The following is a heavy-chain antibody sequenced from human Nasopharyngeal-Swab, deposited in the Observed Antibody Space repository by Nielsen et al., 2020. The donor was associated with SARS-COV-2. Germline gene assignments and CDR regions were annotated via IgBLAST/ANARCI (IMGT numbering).Heavy chain of an antibody. V-gene: IGHV1-18*01. D-gene: IGHD6-19*01. CDR3: ARDQWLVHYFDY. J-gene: IGHJ4*02. CDR2: ISANNGNT. CDR1: GYTFINYG. Sequence: ASVKVSCKASGYTFINYGLSWVRQALGQGLEWVGWISANNGNTNYAQKFRGRVTMTTDTSTSTAYMELRSLRSDDTAIYYCARDQWLVHYFDYWGQGTLVTVSS.